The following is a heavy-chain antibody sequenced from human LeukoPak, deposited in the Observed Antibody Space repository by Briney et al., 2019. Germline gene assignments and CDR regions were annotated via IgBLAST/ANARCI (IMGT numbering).Heavy chain of an antibody. CDR1: GFTFSSYA. CDR3: ARRRELRYYFDY. V-gene: IGHV4-59*08. D-gene: IGHD1-26*01. CDR2: IYYSGST. Sequence: GSLRLSCAASGFTFSSYAMSWVRQAPGKGLEWIGYIYYSGSTNYNPSLKSRVTISVDTSKNQFSLKLSSVTAADTAVYYCARRRELRYYFDYWGQGTLVTVSS. J-gene: IGHJ4*02.